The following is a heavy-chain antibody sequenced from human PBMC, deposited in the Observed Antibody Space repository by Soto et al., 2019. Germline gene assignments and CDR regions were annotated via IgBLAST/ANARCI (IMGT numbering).Heavy chain of an antibody. D-gene: IGHD6-19*01. V-gene: IGHV3-23*01. CDR2: ISSGGTTT. CDR1: GFTFSTHA. J-gene: IGHJ4*02. CDR3: AREGGSIGGWFGRKFDS. Sequence: PGGSLRLSCAASGFTFSTHAMSWFRQAPGKGLEWVSSISSGGTTTFYAASVEGRFTISRDKSKNTLYLQMNSLRADDTAVYYCAREGGSIGGWFGRKFDSWGQGTQVTVS.